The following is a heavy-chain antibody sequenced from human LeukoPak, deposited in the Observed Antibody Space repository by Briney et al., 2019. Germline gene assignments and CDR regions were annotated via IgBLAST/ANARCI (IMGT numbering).Heavy chain of an antibody. Sequence: SVKVSCKASGGTFSSYAISWVRQAPGQGLEWMGRIIPIFGTANYAQKFQGRVTITTDESTSTAYMELSSLRSEDTAVYYCASGMISGYGDYGPRYYFDYWGQGTLVTVSP. D-gene: IGHD4-17*01. V-gene: IGHV1-69*05. CDR2: IIPIFGTA. CDR3: ASGMISGYGDYGPRYYFDY. CDR1: GGTFSSYA. J-gene: IGHJ4*02.